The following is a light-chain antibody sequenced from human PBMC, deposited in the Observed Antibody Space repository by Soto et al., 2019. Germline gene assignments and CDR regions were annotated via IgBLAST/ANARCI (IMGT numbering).Light chain of an antibody. V-gene: IGKV3-20*01. Sequence: EIVLTQSPGTLSVSPGERATLSCRASQTISSNYLAWYQQKPGEAPSLLIYGTSSRATGIPDKFSGSGSGTDFTLNLSRLEPEDSAIYYCQQYVSWTLGQGTKGEIK. CDR2: GTS. CDR1: QTISSNY. J-gene: IGKJ1*01. CDR3: QQYVSWT.